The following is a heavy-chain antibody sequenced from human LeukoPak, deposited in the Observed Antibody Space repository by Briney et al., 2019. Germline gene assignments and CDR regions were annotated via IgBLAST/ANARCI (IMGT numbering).Heavy chain of an antibody. CDR1: GGSISSYY. J-gene: IGHJ4*02. CDR2: IYYSGST. D-gene: IGHD3-3*01. Sequence: PSETLSLTCTVSGGSISSYYWSWIRQPPGKGLEWIGSIYYSGSTYYNPSLKSRVTISGDTSKNQFSLKLSSVIAADTAVYYCARLYYDFWSGAYYFDYWGQGTLVTVSS. CDR3: ARLYYDFWSGAYYFDY. V-gene: IGHV4-39*01.